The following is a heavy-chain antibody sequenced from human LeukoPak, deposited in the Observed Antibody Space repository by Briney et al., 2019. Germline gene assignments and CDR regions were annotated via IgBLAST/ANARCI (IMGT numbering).Heavy chain of an antibody. CDR2: IYTSGST. CDR3: ARAMTGSCDY. D-gene: IGHD3-9*01. CDR1: GGSISSGSYY. J-gene: IGHJ4*02. Sequence: SETLSLTCTVSGGSISSGSYYWSWIRQPAGKGLEWIGRIYTSGSTNYNPSLKSRATISVDTSKNQFSLKLSSVTAADTAVYYCARAMTGSCDYWGQGTLVTVSS. V-gene: IGHV4-61*02.